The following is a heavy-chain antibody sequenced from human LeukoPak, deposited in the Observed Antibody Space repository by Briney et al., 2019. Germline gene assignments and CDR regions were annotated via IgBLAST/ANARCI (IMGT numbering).Heavy chain of an antibody. CDR3: AKVADGGNPVDAFDI. V-gene: IGHV1-69*06. CDR1: GGTFSSYA. J-gene: IGHJ3*02. D-gene: IGHD4-23*01. CDR2: IIPIFGTA. Sequence: SVKVSCKASGGTFSSYAISWVRQAPGQGLEWMGGIIPIFGTANYAQKFQGRVTITADKSTSTAYMELSSLRSEDTAVYYCAKVADGGNPVDAFDIWGQGTMVTVSS.